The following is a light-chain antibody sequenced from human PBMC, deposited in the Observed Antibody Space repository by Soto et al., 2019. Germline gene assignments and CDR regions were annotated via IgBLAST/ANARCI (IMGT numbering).Light chain of an antibody. J-gene: IGKJ4*01. CDR1: QSISSD. V-gene: IGKV3-15*01. Sequence: EIVMTQSPATLSVSPGERATLSCRAGQSISSDLAWYQQKPGHPPRLLIYGASTRATGIPARFSGSGSGTEFTLTISSLQSEDFAVYYCQQYRGLAFGGGTKVEIK. CDR2: GAS. CDR3: QQYRGLA.